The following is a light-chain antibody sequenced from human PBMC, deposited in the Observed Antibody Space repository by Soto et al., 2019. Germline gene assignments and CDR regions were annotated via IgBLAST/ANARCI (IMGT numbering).Light chain of an antibody. CDR3: QQYGTAPYT. J-gene: IGKJ2*01. V-gene: IGKV3-20*01. CDR1: QSVDSRY. Sequence: ENVVTQSPGTLSLSPGEGATPSCRASQSVDSRYLAWYQQKPGQAPRLLIYGTSSRASGIPDRFIGSGSGTDFTLTISRLEPEDFAVYYCQQYGTAPYTFGQGTTLEFK. CDR2: GTS.